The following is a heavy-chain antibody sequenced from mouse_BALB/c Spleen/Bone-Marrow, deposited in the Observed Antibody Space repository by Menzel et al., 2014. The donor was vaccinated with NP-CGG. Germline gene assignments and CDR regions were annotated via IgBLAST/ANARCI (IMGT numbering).Heavy chain of an antibody. CDR1: GFSLTNYG. Sequence: VMLVESGPGLVAPPQSLSITCTVSGFSLTNYGISWVRQPPGKGLEWLGVIWGDGSTNYHSALISRLSISKDNSKSQVLLKLNSLQTDDTATYYCRGGPWFAYWGQGTLVTVSA. J-gene: IGHJ3*01. D-gene: IGHD3-3*01. CDR3: RGGPWFAY. CDR2: IWGDGST. V-gene: IGHV2-3*01.